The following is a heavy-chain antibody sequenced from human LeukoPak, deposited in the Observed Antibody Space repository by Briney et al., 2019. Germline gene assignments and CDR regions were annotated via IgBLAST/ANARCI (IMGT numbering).Heavy chain of an antibody. D-gene: IGHD1-20*01. Sequence: GGSLRLSCAASGFTVSSNYMSWVRQAPGKGLEWVSVIYSGGSTYYADSVKGRFTISRDNSKNTLYLQMNSLRAEDTAVYYCARVTGGYLRGGAAFDIWGQGTMVTVSS. V-gene: IGHV3-53*01. J-gene: IGHJ3*02. CDR3: ARVTGGYLRGGAAFDI. CDR1: GFTVSSNY. CDR2: IYSGGST.